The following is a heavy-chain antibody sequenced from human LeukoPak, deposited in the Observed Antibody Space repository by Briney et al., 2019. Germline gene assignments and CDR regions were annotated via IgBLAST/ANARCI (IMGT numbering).Heavy chain of an antibody. V-gene: IGHV1-69*13. Sequence: ASVKVSCKVSGYTLTELSMHWVRQAPGQGLEWMGGIIPIFGTANYAQKFQGRVTITADESTSTAYMELSSLRSEDTAVYYCAINDYGDLGAFDIWGQGTMVTVSS. D-gene: IGHD4-17*01. CDR3: AINDYGDLGAFDI. J-gene: IGHJ3*02. CDR1: GYTLTELS. CDR2: IIPIFGTA.